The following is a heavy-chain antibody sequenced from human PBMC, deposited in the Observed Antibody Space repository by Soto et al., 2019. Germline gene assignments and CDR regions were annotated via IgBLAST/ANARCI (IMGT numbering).Heavy chain of an antibody. D-gene: IGHD6-19*01. J-gene: IGHJ4*02. CDR3: ASQIPVAGANY. V-gene: IGHV3-48*01. CDR2: ISGSSSTM. CDR1: GFAFSNCN. Sequence: EVQLVESGGGLVQPGGSLRLSCAASGFAFSNCNMNWVRQAPGKGLEWISYISGSSSTMYYADSVKGRFTISRDNAKNSLYLQMNSLRAEDTAVYYCASQIPVAGANYWGQGTLVTVSS.